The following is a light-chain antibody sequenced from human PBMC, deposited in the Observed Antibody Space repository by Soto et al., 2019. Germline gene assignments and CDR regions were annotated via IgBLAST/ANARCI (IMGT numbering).Light chain of an antibody. CDR2: GVT. Sequence: IVLTQSPGTLSLSPGEGATLSCRASQSITTHYLAWYQQKPGQTTMLLIYGVTRRVTGIPDRFSGSGSGTDFTLTIRRPEPEDFAVYYCQYYGSSSRFGQGTKVEIK. V-gene: IGKV3-20*01. CDR3: QYYGSSSR. CDR1: QSITTHY. J-gene: IGKJ1*01.